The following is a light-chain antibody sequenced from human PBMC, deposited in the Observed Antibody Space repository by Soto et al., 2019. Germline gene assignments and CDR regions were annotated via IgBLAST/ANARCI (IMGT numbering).Light chain of an antibody. J-gene: IGLJ3*02. V-gene: IGLV2-14*01. CDR2: EVS. CDR1: SSDVGSFDF. CDR3: SSYTSHNTPWV. Sequence: QSALTQPASVSGSPGQSITISCTGTSSDVGSFDFVSWYQHHPGKAPKLLIYEVSVRPSRVSSRFSGSKSGNTASLTISGLQAEDEADYYCSSYTSHNTPWVFGGGTQLTV.